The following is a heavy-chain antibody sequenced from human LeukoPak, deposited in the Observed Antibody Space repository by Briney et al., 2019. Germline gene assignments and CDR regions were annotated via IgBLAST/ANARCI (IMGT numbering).Heavy chain of an antibody. CDR2: ISSDDRST. CDR3: ARGGPGSYYHGNEY. Sequence: TGGSLRLSCGASGFTFDNYWMHWVRQAPGKGLVWVSRISSDDRSTDYADSVKGRFTVSRNNARNTLYLQMNSLRAEDTAVYYCARGGPGSYYHGNEYWGQGTLVTVSS. D-gene: IGHD3-10*01. CDR1: GFTFDNYW. J-gene: IGHJ4*02. V-gene: IGHV3-74*01.